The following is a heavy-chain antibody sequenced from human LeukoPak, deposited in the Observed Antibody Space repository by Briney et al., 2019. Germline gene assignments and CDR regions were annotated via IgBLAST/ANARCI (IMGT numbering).Heavy chain of an antibody. CDR2: IYYSGTT. CDR3: ATGSRSSTSDAFDI. Sequence: SETLSLTCTVSGGSVTSYYWTWFRQPPWKGLEWIGFIYYSGTTDYNPSLKSRVTMSVDTSTNQVPLELISVTAVDTAVYYCATGSRSSTSDAFDIWGQGTLVAVSS. J-gene: IGHJ3*02. CDR1: GGSVTSYY. V-gene: IGHV4-59*02. D-gene: IGHD6-6*01.